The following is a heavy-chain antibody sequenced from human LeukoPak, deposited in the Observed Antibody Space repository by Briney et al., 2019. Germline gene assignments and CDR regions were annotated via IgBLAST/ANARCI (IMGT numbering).Heavy chain of an antibody. V-gene: IGHV3-23*01. CDR2: IGGGGPTT. J-gene: IGHJ4*02. CDR1: GFTFSTYA. Sequence: GGSLRLSCAASGFTFSTYAMNWVRQAPAKGLEWVSTIGGGGPTTDYAESVKDRFTISRDNSKNTLYLQMNRLRAEDTAVYFWARGFLGGTDQYLDSWGQGTLVTVSS. D-gene: IGHD6-19*01. CDR3: ARGFLGGTDQYLDS.